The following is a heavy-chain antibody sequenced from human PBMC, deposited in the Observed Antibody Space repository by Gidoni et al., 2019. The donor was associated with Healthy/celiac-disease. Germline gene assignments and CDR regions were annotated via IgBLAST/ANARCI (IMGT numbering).Heavy chain of an antibody. J-gene: IGHJ3*02. CDR2: ISAYNGNT. CDR3: ARDLRGGDWEVDAFDI. CDR1: GYTFTSYG. D-gene: IGHD2-21*02. Sequence: QVQLVQSGAEVNKPGASVKVSCTASGYTFTSYGISWVRQATGQGLEWMGWISAYNGNTNYEQKLQGRVTMTTDTSTSTAYMELRSLRSDETAVYYCARDLRGGDWEVDAFDIWGKGTMVTVSS. V-gene: IGHV1-18*01.